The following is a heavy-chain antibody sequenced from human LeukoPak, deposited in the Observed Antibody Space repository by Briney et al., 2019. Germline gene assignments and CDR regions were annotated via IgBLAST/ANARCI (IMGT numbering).Heavy chain of an antibody. V-gene: IGHV3-23*01. Sequence: GGSLRLSCAASGFTFSSYAMNWVRQAPGKGLEWVSSISNSDGSTYYADFVKGRLTISRDNSKNTLHLQMNSLRAEDTAVYYCAKSLGVGGYTRYKGFDQWGQGTLVTVSS. J-gene: IGHJ4*02. CDR2: ISNSDGST. D-gene: IGHD5-24*01. CDR3: AKSLGVGGYTRYKGFDQ. CDR1: GFTFSSYA.